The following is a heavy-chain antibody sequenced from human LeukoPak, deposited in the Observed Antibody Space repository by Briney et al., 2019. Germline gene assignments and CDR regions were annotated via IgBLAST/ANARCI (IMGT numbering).Heavy chain of an antibody. Sequence: SETLSLTCTVSGGSISSSRYYWNWVRQPPGKELEWIGNVDYSGSTRYNPSLKSRATMSLGSSKNQFSLRLTSVTAADMAVYYCAMQVGIYGDYNNWFDPWGQGARVTVSS. V-gene: IGHV4-61*05. J-gene: IGHJ5*02. D-gene: IGHD4-17*01. CDR3: AMQVGIYGDYNNWFDP. CDR1: GGSISSSRYY. CDR2: VDYSGST.